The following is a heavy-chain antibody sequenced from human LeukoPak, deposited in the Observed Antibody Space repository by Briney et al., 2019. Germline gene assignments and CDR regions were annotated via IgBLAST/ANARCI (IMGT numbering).Heavy chain of an antibody. Sequence: GGSLRLSCAASGFTFSNYWMHWVRQAPGKGLMWVSRINSAGSSTSYADSVKGRFTISRDNAKNTLYLQMNSLRAEDTAVYYCAVPPPPGFSYGENLFDYWGQGTLVTVSS. J-gene: IGHJ4*02. V-gene: IGHV3-74*01. CDR1: GFTFSNYW. CDR2: INSAGSST. D-gene: IGHD5-18*01. CDR3: AVPPPPGFSYGENLFDY.